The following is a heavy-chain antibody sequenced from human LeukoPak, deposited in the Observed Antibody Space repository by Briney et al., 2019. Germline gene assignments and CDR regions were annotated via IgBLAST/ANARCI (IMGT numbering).Heavy chain of an antibody. D-gene: IGHD4-11*01. Sequence: PGGSLRLSCAASGFTFSSYAMSWVRQAPGKGLEWVSAISGSGGSTYYADSVKGRFTISRDNSKNTLYLQMNSLRAEDTAVYYCAKDPYSNYFPMYYFDYWGQGTLVTVSS. CDR1: GFTFSSYA. CDR3: AKDPYSNYFPMYYFDY. J-gene: IGHJ4*02. V-gene: IGHV3-23*01. CDR2: ISGSGGST.